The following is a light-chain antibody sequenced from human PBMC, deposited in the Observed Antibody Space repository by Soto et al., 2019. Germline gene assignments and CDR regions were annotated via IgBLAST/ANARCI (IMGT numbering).Light chain of an antibody. V-gene: IGLV2-8*01. J-gene: IGLJ1*01. CDR3: SSYAGRYYV. CDR1: SSDVGGYNY. Sequence: QSALTQPPSASGSPGQSVTISCTGTSSDVGGYNYVSWYQQHPGKAPKLMIYEVSKRPSGVPARFSGSKSGNTASLTVSGLQAEDEAEYYCSSYAGRYYVFGNGTKVTVL. CDR2: EVS.